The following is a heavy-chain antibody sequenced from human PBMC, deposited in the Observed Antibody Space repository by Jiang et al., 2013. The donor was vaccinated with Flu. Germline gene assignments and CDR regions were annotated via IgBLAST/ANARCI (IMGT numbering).Heavy chain of an antibody. CDR2: IYWNDDK. CDR3: AHSLSVEMATILPFDY. Sequence: KPTQTLTLTCTFSGFSLSTSGVGVGWIRQPPGKALEWLALIYWNDDKRYSPSLKSRLTITKDTSKNQVVLTMTNMDPVDTATYYRAHSLSVEMATILPFDYWGQGTLVTVSS. D-gene: IGHD5-24*01. J-gene: IGHJ4*02. V-gene: IGHV2-5*01. CDR1: GFSLSTSGVG.